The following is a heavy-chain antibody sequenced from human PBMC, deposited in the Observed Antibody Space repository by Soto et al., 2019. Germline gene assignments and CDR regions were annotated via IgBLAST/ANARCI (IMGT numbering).Heavy chain of an antibody. Sequence: SQTLSLTCVISGDSVSSNSVAWNWIRQYPSRGLEWLGRTYYRSKWYNNYAVSVKSRITINPDTSKNQFPLQLNSVSPEDTAVYYCASLHSGASDSYDVWGQGTMVTVSS. J-gene: IGHJ3*01. V-gene: IGHV6-1*01. CDR3: ASLHSGASDSYDV. D-gene: IGHD2-15*01. CDR2: TYYRSKWYN. CDR1: GDSVSSNSVA.